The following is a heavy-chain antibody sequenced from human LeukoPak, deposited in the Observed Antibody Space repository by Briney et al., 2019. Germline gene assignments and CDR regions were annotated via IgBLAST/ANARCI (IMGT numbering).Heavy chain of an antibody. D-gene: IGHD1-26*01. Sequence: GESLKTSCQGSGYRFNIYWSAWVRQLPGKGLDCMGIISPDDSNTVYSPSLQGQVTISADKSINTAYLQWSSLKASDIAIYYCARFFGATSYFFDHWGQGTLVTVSS. J-gene: IGHJ4*02. CDR3: ARFFGATSYFFDH. CDR1: GYRFNIYW. CDR2: ISPDDSNT. V-gene: IGHV5-51*01.